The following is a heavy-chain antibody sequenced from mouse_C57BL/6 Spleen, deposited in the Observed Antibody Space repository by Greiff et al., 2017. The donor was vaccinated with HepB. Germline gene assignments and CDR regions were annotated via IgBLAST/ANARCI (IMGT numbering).Heavy chain of an antibody. J-gene: IGHJ4*01. CDR1: GFTFSDYG. Sequence: EVQGVESGGGLVKPGGSLKLSCAASGFTFSDYGMHWVRQAPEKGLEWVAYISSGSSTIYYADTVKGRFTISRDNAKNTLFLQMTSLRSEDTAMYYCARNPHYYGSSYDYYAMDYWGQGTSVTVSS. CDR2: ISSGSSTI. D-gene: IGHD1-1*01. CDR3: ARNPHYYGSSYDYYAMDY. V-gene: IGHV5-17*01.